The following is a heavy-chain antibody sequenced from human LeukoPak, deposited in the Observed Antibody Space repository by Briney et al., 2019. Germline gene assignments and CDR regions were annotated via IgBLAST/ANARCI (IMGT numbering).Heavy chain of an antibody. V-gene: IGHV3-23*01. J-gene: IGHJ4*02. Sequence: QARGSLRLSCAASGFTFSSYVMSWVRQAPGKGLEWVSSISNSGGSTYYADSVKGRFTISRDNSKNTLYLQMNSLRAEDTAVYYCAKRGYYDSSGSMTFDYWGQGTLVTVSS. D-gene: IGHD3-22*01. CDR2: ISNSGGST. CDR3: AKRGYYDSSGSMTFDY. CDR1: GFTFSSYV.